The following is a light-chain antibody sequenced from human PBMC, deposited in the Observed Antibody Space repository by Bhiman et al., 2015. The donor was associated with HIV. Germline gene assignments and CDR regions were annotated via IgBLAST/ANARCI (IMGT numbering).Light chain of an antibody. CDR2: END. V-gene: IGLV1-51*02. CDR1: NSNIGNNY. J-gene: IGLJ1*01. Sequence: QSVLTQPPSVSAAPGQKVTISCSGSNSNIGNNYVSWYQQLPGAAPKLLIYENDKRPSGIPGRFSGSKSATSATLGITGLQTGDEADYYCATWDSSLSAGGVFGTGTKVTVL. CDR3: ATWDSSLSAGGV.